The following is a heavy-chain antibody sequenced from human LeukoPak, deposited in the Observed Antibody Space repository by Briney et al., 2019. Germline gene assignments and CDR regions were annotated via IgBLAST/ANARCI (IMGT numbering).Heavy chain of an antibody. CDR2: IYPGDSDT. CDR3: ARHYFEGDSSGFYYSNFDC. D-gene: IGHD3-22*01. CDR1: CYSFTNYW. Sequence: GESLQISSQGSCYSFTNYWIGWVRRLPGKGVEWMGIIYPGDSDTRYSPSFQGQVTISADESISTAYLQWSSLKASDTAMYYCARHYFEGDSSGFYYSNFDCWGQGTLVTVSS. J-gene: IGHJ4*02. V-gene: IGHV5-51*01.